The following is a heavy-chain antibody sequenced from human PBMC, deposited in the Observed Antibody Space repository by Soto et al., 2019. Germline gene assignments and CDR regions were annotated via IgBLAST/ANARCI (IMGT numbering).Heavy chain of an antibody. Sequence: GGSLRLSCAASGFTFNTYWMSWVRQAPGKGPEWVATIKQDGSEKYYLGSVRGRFTVSRDNAKNSLYLQMTSLRAEDTAVYYCARYCGGGDCYPTYYYFYMDVWGKGTTVTVSS. J-gene: IGHJ6*03. CDR3: ARYCGGGDCYPTYYYFYMDV. V-gene: IGHV3-7*01. CDR2: IKQDGSEK. CDR1: GFTFNTYW. D-gene: IGHD2-21*02.